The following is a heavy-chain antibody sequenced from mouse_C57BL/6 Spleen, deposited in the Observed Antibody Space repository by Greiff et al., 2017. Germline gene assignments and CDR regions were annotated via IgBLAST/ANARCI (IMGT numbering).Heavy chain of an antibody. CDR3: ARSHYGNAWYFDV. D-gene: IGHD2-1*01. V-gene: IGHV3-8*01. CDR1: GYSITSDY. J-gene: IGHJ1*03. CDR2: ISYSGST. Sequence: EVKLEESGPGLAKPSQTLSLTCSVTGYSITSDYWNWIRKFPGNKLEYMGYISYSGSTYYNPSLKSRISITRDTSKNQYYLQLNSVTTEDTATYYCARSHYGNAWYFDVWGTGTTVTVFS.